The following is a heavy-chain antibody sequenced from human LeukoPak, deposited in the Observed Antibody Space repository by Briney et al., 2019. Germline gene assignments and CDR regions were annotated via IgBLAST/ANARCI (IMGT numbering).Heavy chain of an antibody. CDR2: ISYDGSNK. V-gene: IGHV3-30-3*01. CDR1: GFTFSSYA. D-gene: IGHD2-2*01. J-gene: IGHJ3*02. CDR3: AKGYCSSSSCYSYAFDI. Sequence: GGSLRLSCAASGFTFSSYAMHWVRQAPGKGLEWVAVISYDGSNKYYADSVKGRFTISRDNSKNTLFLQMNSLRAEDTAVYYCAKGYCSSSSCYSYAFDIWGQGTVVTVSS.